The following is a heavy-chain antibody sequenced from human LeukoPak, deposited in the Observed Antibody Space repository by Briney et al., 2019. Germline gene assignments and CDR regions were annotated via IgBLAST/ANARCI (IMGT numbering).Heavy chain of an antibody. Sequence: ASVKVSCKASGGTFSSYAISWVRQAPGQGLEWTGGIIPIFGTANYAQKFQGRVTITADESTSTAYMELSSLRSEDTAVYYCARSKDIVVVVAASFDYWGQGTLVTVSS. J-gene: IGHJ4*02. D-gene: IGHD2-15*01. V-gene: IGHV1-69*13. CDR1: GGTFSSYA. CDR3: ARSKDIVVVVAASFDY. CDR2: IIPIFGTA.